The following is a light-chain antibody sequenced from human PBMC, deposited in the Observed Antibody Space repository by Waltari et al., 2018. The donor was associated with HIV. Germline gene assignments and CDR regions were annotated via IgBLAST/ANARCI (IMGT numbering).Light chain of an antibody. Sequence: DIVMTQSPDSLAVSLGERATINCKSSQSVLYNSNNKNYLAWYQQKPGQPPKLLIYWASTRQSGVPDRFSGSGSGTDFTLTISSLQAENVAVYYCQPYYNVPRTFGQGTKVEIK. CDR2: WAS. J-gene: IGKJ1*01. V-gene: IGKV4-1*01. CDR1: QSVLYNSNNKNY. CDR3: QPYYNVPRT.